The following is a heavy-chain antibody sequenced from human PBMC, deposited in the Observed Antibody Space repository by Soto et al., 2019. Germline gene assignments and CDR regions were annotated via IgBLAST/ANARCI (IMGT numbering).Heavy chain of an antibody. J-gene: IGHJ6*02. V-gene: IGHV3-23*01. CDR1: GFTFRSYA. D-gene: IGHD3-10*01. CDR2: ISGSGNST. CDR3: ATNHYGNYRYEFDV. Sequence: PGGSLRLSCAASGFTFRSYAISWVRQAPGKGLKWVSAISGSGNSTYYADSVKGRFTISRDNSKNTLYLQVNSLRAEDTAVYYCATNHYGNYRYEFDVWGQGTTVTVSS.